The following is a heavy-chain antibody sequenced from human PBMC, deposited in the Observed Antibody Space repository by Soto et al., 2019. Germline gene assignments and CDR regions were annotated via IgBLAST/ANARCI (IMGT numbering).Heavy chain of an antibody. CDR1: GGSISSYY. CDR3: ARHADAEHGFWSGPYYYMDV. J-gene: IGHJ6*03. D-gene: IGHD3-3*01. Sequence: SETLSLTCTVSGGSISSYYWSWIRQPPGKGLEWIGYIYYSGSTNYNPSLKSRVTISVDTSKNQFSLKLSSVTAADTAVYYCARHADAEHGFWSGPYYYMDVWGKGTTVTVSS. CDR2: IYYSGST. V-gene: IGHV4-59*08.